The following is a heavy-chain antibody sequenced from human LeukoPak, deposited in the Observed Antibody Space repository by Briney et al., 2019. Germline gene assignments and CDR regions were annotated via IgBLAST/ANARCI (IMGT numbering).Heavy chain of an antibody. CDR1: GGSISSGGYS. CDR2: IYHSGST. Sequence: PSETLSLTCAVSGGSISSGGYSWSWIRQPPGKGLEWIGYIYHSGSTYYNPSLKSRVTISVDRSKNQFSLKLSSVTAADTAVYYCARLAYYGSGSYDYWGQGTLVTVSS. J-gene: IGHJ4*02. CDR3: ARLAYYGSGSYDY. V-gene: IGHV4-30-2*01. D-gene: IGHD3-10*01.